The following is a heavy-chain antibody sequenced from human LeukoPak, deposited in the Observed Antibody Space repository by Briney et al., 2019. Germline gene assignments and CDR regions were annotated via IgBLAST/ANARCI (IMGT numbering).Heavy chain of an antibody. J-gene: IGHJ4*02. Sequence: GGSLRLSCAASGFTFSSYWMNWARQAPGKGLEWVSYISSSGGTTYFADSVKDRFTISRDNAKNSLDLQMNSLRAEDTAMYYCARAAVVTSPFDYWGQGTLVTVSS. CDR3: ARAAVVTSPFDY. V-gene: IGHV3-48*04. D-gene: IGHD4-23*01. CDR2: ISSSGGTT. CDR1: GFTFSSYW.